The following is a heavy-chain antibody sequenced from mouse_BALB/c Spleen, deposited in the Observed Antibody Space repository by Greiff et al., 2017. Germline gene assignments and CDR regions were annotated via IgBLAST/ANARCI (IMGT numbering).Heavy chain of an antibody. CDR1: GYTFTSYH. Sequence: QVQLQQSGAELVKPGASVKLSFKASGYTFTSYHMYWVTQRPGQGLECIGEINPSNGGTNFNEKFKSKATLTVDKSSSTAYMQLSSLTSEDSAVYYCTIRQGYAMDYWGQGTSVTVSS. V-gene: IGHV1S16*01. CDR2: INPSNGGT. CDR3: TIRQGYAMDY. J-gene: IGHJ4*01.